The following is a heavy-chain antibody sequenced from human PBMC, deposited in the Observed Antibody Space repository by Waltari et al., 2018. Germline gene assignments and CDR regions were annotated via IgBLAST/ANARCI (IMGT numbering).Heavy chain of an antibody. J-gene: IGHJ3*02. V-gene: IGHV4-59*08. CDR1: GGSISSYY. CDR3: ARRSITIFGVVIPGGAFDI. Sequence: QVQLQESGPGLVKPSETLSLTCTVSGGSISSYYWSWIRQPPGKGLEWIGYIYYSGSTNYNPSLKSRVTISVDTSKNQCSLKLSSVTAADTAVYYCARRSITIFGVVIPGGAFDIWGQGTMVTVSS. CDR2: IYYSGST. D-gene: IGHD3-3*01.